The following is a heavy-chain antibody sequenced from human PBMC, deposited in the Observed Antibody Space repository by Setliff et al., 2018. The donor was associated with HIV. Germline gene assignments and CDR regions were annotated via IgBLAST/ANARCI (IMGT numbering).Heavy chain of an antibody. CDR2: IYYNGSP. CDR1: GGSITSYF. D-gene: IGHD3-10*01. J-gene: IGHJ5*02. V-gene: IGHV4-59*08. CDR3: ATYADRESNRFDP. Sequence: PSETLSLTCTVSGGSITSYFWSWIRQPPGKGLEWIGYIYYNGSPTYNPSLKGRVTISVDTSKNQFSLKLSSVTAADTAVYYCATYADRESNRFDPWGQGILVTVSS.